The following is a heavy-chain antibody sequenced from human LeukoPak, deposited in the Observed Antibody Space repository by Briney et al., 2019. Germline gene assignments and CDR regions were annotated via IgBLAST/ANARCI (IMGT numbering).Heavy chain of an antibody. Sequence: GGSLRLSCAASGFTVSSNYMSWVRQAPGKGLEWVSVIYSGGSTYYADSVKGRFTISRDNSKNTLYLQMNSLRAEDTAVYYCARPRSPEGSSSWSWRDSYYYYYGMDVWGQGTTVTVSS. CDR3: ARPRSPEGSSSWSWRDSYYYYYGMDV. J-gene: IGHJ6*02. D-gene: IGHD6-13*01. V-gene: IGHV3-66*04. CDR1: GFTVSSNY. CDR2: IYSGGST.